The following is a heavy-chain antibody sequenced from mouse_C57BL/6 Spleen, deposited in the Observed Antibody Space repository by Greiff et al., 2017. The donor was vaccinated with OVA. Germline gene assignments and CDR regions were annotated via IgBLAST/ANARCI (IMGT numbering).Heavy chain of an antibody. CDR1: GYTFTDYN. Sequence: VHVKQSGPELVKPGASVKMSCKASGYTFTDYNMHWVKQSHGKSLEWIGYINPNNGGTSYNQKFKGKATLTVNKSSSTAYMELRSLTSEDSAVYYCARFDGYFYYFDYWGQGTTLTVSS. D-gene: IGHD2-3*01. CDR3: ARFDGYFYYFDY. V-gene: IGHV1-22*01. J-gene: IGHJ2*01. CDR2: INPNNGGT.